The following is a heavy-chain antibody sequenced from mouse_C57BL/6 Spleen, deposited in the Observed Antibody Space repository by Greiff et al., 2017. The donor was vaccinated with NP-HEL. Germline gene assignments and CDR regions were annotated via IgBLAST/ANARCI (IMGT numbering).Heavy chain of an antibody. CDR3: AREGAGTPEAMDY. Sequence: QVQLQQSGAELVKPGASVKISCKASGYAFSSYWMNWVKQRPGKGLEWIGQIYPGDGDTNYNGKFKGKATLTADKSSSTAYMQLSSLTSEDSAVYFCAREGAGTPEAMDYWGQGTSVTVSS. J-gene: IGHJ4*01. V-gene: IGHV1-80*01. D-gene: IGHD4-1*01. CDR1: GYAFSSYW. CDR2: IYPGDGDT.